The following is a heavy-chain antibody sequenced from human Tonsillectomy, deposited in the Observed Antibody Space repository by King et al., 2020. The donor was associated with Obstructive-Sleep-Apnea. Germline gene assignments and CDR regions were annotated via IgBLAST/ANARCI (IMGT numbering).Heavy chain of an antibody. J-gene: IGHJ3*02. CDR2: ISSGGVTM. CDR1: GFTFSDYY. CDR3: ARAGSPSVTPVYIGSSYYAAI. Sequence: QLVQSGGGLVKPGGSLRLSCAASGFTFSDYYMTWIRQAPGKGLEWISYISSGGVTMYYADSVKGRFTISRDNAKNSLYLQMNSLRAEDTAVDYCARAGSPSVTPVYIGSSYYAAIWGQGTLVTVSS. V-gene: IGHV3-11*01. D-gene: IGHD6-13*01.